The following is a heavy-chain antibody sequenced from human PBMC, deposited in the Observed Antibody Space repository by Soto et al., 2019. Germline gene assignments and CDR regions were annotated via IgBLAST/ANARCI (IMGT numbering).Heavy chain of an antibody. J-gene: IGHJ5*02. V-gene: IGHV3-11*01. Sequence: GGSLRLSCAASGFTFSDYYMSWIRQAPGKGLEWVSYISSSGSTIYYADSVKGRFTISRDNAKNSLYLQMNSLRAEDTAVYYCARERFPYCSGGSWDPCRFDPWGQGTLVTVSS. CDR2: ISSSGSTI. CDR1: GFTFSDYY. CDR3: ARERFPYCSGGSWDPCRFDP. D-gene: IGHD2-15*01.